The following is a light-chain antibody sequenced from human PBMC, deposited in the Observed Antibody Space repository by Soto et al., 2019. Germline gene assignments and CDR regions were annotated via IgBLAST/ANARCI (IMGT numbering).Light chain of an antibody. J-gene: IGKJ5*01. CDR2: DAS. Sequence: EIVLTQSPATLSLSPGERATLSCRASQSVDTYLAWYQQKPGQPPRLLISDASNRAAGIPARFSGSGSGTDFTLTISSLEPEDSAMYYCQQRSSWPPITFGQGTRLQIK. CDR1: QSVDTY. CDR3: QQRSSWPPIT. V-gene: IGKV3-11*01.